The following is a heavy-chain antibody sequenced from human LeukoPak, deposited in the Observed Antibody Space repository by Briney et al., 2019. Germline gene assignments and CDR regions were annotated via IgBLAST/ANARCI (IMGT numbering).Heavy chain of an antibody. J-gene: IGHJ4*02. D-gene: IGHD3-16*01. CDR1: GFTFSSYA. V-gene: IGHV3-23*01. CDR2: ISGSGGST. CDR3: AKDSPLLRLGPYYFDY. Sequence: GGSLRLSCAASGFTFSSYAMSWVRQAPGKGLEWVSAISGSGGSTYYADSVKGRFTISRDNSKNTLYLQMNSLRAEDTAVYYCAKDSPLLRLGPYYFDYWGQGTLVTASS.